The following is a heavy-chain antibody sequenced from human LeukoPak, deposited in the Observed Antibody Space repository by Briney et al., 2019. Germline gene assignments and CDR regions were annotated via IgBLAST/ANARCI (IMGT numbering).Heavy chain of an antibody. CDR1: GGTFSRYA. Sequence: GASVKVSCKAFGGTFSRYAIRWVRQAPGQGLVWMGGGIPIFGTANYAQKFQGRVTITADEPTSTACIEQRSLSAGDTALYNCARDRAGAGTSLYYWGQGTLLTVS. V-gene: IGHV1-69*13. D-gene: IGHD6-19*01. CDR3: ARDRAGAGTSLYY. CDR2: GIPIFGTA. J-gene: IGHJ4*02.